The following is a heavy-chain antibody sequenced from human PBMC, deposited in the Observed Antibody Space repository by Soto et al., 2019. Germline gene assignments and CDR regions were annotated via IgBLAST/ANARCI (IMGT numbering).Heavy chain of an antibody. J-gene: IGHJ4*02. CDR1: GFTFSSHA. V-gene: IGHV3-23*01. Sequence: EVQLLESGGGLVQPGGSLRLSCVASGFTFSSHAMTWVRQAPGKGLEWVSGISNGGVSTYYADSVKGRFTTSRDNSKNTLYLQMNSLRAEDTAIYYCAKVQSAVYYFDYWGQGTLVIVSS. CDR3: AKVQSAVYYFDY. CDR2: ISNGGVST.